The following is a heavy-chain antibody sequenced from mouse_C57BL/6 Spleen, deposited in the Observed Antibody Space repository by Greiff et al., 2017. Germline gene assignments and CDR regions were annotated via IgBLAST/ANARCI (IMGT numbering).Heavy chain of an antibody. CDR1: GYTFTDYN. CDR2: INPNNGGT. D-gene: IGHD1-1*01. J-gene: IGHJ4*01. Sequence: VQLQQSGPELVKPGASVKIPCKASGYTFTDYNMDWVKQSHGKSLEWIGDINPNNGGTIYNQKFKGKATLTVDKSSSTAYMELRSLTSEDTAVYYCARGFITTVGYAMDYWGQGTSVTVSS. CDR3: ARGFITTVGYAMDY. V-gene: IGHV1-18*01.